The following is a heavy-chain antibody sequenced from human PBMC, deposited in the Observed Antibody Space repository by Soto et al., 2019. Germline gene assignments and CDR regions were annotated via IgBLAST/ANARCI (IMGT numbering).Heavy chain of an antibody. CDR2: ISSSSSYI. J-gene: IGHJ6*02. D-gene: IGHD3-10*01. CDR1: GFTFSSYS. Sequence: EVQLVESGGGLVQPGGSLRLSCAASGFTFSSYSMNWVRQAPGKGLEWVSSISSSSSYIYYADSVKGRFTISRDNAKNSLYLQMNSLRAEDTAVYYCARDDGSGSSGGDYYYYYYGMDVWGQGTTVTVSS. V-gene: IGHV3-21*01. CDR3: ARDDGSGSSGGDYYYYYYGMDV.